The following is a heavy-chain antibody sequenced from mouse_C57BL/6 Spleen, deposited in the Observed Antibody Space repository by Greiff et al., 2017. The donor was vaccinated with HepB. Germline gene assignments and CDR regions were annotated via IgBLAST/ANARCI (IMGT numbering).Heavy chain of an antibody. CDR1: GYTFTSYW. J-gene: IGHJ2*01. CDR3: ARYYDYAGYYFDY. V-gene: IGHV1-69*01. Sequence: QVQLQQPGAELVMPGASVKLSCKASGYTFTSYWMHWVKQRPGQGLEWIGEIDPSDSYTNYNQKFKGKSTLTVDKSSSTAYMQLSSLTSEDSAVYYCARYYDYAGYYFDYWGQGTTLTVSS. CDR2: IDPSDSYT. D-gene: IGHD2-4*01.